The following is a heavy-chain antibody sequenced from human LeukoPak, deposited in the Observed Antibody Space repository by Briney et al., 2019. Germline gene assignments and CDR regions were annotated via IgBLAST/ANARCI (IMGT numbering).Heavy chain of an antibody. CDR2: IKSKTDGGTT. CDR3: TTGVPALLWLGELLYGGGENYFDY. V-gene: IGHV3-15*01. J-gene: IGHJ4*02. Sequence: GGSLRLSCAASGFTFSNAWMSWVRQAPGKGLEWVGRIKSKTDGGTTDYAAPVKGRFTISRDDSKNTLYLQMNSLKTEDTAVYYRTTGVPALLWLGELLYGGGENYFDYWGQGTLVTVSS. D-gene: IGHD3-10*01. CDR1: GFTFSNAW.